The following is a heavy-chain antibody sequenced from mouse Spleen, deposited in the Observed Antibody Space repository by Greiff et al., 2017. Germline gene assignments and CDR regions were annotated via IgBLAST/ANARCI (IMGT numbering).Heavy chain of an antibody. CDR1: GYSITSGYY. D-gene: IGHD2-4*01. CDR3: ARDGLRQAY. CDR2: ISYDGSN. Sequence: EVKLQESGPGLVKPSQSLSLTCSVTGYSITSGYYWNWIRQFPGNKLEWMGYISYDGSNNYNPSLKNRISITRDTSKNQFFLKLNSVTTEDTATYYCARDGLRQAYWGQGTLVTVSA. J-gene: IGHJ3*01. V-gene: IGHV3-6*01.